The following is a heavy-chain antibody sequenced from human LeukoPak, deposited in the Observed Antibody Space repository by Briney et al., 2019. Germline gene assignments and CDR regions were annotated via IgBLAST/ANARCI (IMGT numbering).Heavy chain of an antibody. CDR3: ARRWNYGRNYYIDV. J-gene: IGHJ6*03. CDR2: INDSGRA. CDR1: GGSFSNYY. Sequence: PSETLSLTCAVYGGSFSNYYWSWIRQPPGKGLEWLGGINDSGRANYNPSLMSRVTVSVDTSKNQFSLRLTSVTATDTAVYYCARRWNYGRNYYIDVWGKGATVSVSS. V-gene: IGHV4-34*01. D-gene: IGHD1-7*01.